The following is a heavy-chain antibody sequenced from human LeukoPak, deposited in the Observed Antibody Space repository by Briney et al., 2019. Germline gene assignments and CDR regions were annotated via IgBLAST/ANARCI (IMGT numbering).Heavy chain of an antibody. V-gene: IGHV3-23*01. CDR3: AKVAVAGTLSYYYYYMDV. Sequence: GRSLRLSCAASGFTFSSYAMSWVRQAPGKGLEWVSAISGSGGSTYYADSVKGRFTISRDNSKNTLYLQMNSLRAEDTAVYYCAKVAVAGTLSYYYYYMDVWGKGTTVTVSS. CDR2: ISGSGGST. J-gene: IGHJ6*03. CDR1: GFTFSSYA. D-gene: IGHD6-19*01.